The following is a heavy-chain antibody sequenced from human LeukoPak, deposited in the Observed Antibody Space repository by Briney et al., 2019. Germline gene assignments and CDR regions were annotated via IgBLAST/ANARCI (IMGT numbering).Heavy chain of an antibody. CDR1: GFTFSSYA. Sequence: GGSLRLSCAASGFTFSSYAMSWVRQAPGKGLEWVSSISSSGGSTFYADSGKGRFTVSRDNSKNTLYLQMNSLRAEDTAVYYCAKFISSSWRGFDYWGQGTLVTVSS. CDR3: AKFISSSWRGFDY. CDR2: ISSSGGST. J-gene: IGHJ4*02. V-gene: IGHV3-23*01. D-gene: IGHD6-13*01.